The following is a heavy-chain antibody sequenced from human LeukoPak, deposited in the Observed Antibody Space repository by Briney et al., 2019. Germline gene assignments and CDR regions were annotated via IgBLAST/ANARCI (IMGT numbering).Heavy chain of an antibody. V-gene: IGHV3-23*01. CDR2: ISGSGGST. Sequence: GGSLRLSCAASGFTFSSYAMSWVRQAPGKGLEWVSAISGSGGSTYYADSVKGRFTISRDNAKKMLFLQMNSLRAEDTAVYYCARDVRYCSGGSCYFHYYYYMDVWGKGTTVTVSS. CDR1: GFTFSSYA. D-gene: IGHD2-15*01. CDR3: ARDVRYCSGGSCYFHYYYYMDV. J-gene: IGHJ6*03.